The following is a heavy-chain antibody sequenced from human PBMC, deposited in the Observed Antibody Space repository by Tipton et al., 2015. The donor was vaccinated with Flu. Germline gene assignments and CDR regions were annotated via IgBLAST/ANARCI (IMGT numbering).Heavy chain of an antibody. Sequence: TLSLTCTVSGGSISSSSYYWGWIRQPPGKGLEWIGSIYYSGSTYYNPSLKCRVTISVDTSKNQFSLKLSSVTTADTAVYYCARLYSGYDQGYSSSWPDYWGQGTLVTVST. CDR3: ARLYSGYDQGYSSSWPDY. V-gene: IGHV4-39*07. CDR2: IYYSGST. CDR1: GGSISSSSYY. J-gene: IGHJ4*02. D-gene: IGHD6-13*01.